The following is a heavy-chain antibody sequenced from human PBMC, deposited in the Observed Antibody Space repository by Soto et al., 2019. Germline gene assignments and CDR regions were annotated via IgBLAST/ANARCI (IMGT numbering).Heavy chain of an antibody. CDR2: ITGSGGTS. CDR3: AKGLRRGYGRYVGREF. Sequence: EVQLLESGGGLVQPGGSLRLSCAASGFTFSNYAMSWVRQAPGKGLEWVSTITGSGGTSYYGDSVKGRFTISRDNSKNTLYLRMNSLRAEDTAVYYCAKGLRRGYGRYVGREFWGRGPLVTVSS. CDR1: GFTFSNYA. J-gene: IGHJ4*02. V-gene: IGHV3-23*01. D-gene: IGHD5-12*01.